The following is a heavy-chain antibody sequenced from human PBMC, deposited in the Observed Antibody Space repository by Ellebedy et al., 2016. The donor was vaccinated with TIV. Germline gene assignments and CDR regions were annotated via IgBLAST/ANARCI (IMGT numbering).Heavy chain of an antibody. J-gene: IGHJ4*02. Sequence: ASVKVSCKASGGTFSSYAISWVRQAPGQGLEWMGRIIPILGIANYAQKFQGRVTITADKSTSTAYMELSSLRSEDTAVYYCAILLWFGEQYYFDYWGQGTLVTVSS. CDR2: IIPILGIA. CDR3: AILLWFGEQYYFDY. D-gene: IGHD3-10*01. V-gene: IGHV1-69*04. CDR1: GGTFSSYA.